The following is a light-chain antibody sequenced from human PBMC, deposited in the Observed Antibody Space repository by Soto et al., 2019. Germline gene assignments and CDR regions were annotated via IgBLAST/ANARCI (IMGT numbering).Light chain of an antibody. Sequence: DIVMTQSPDSLAVSLGERATINCKSSQSVLYRSNNKNYLAWYQQKPGQPPKLLIYWASNRASGVPDRFSGSGSGTDFTLTISSLQAEDVAVYYCQEYYSVPQWAFGQGTKVEIK. V-gene: IGKV4-1*01. CDR1: QSVLYRSNNKNY. J-gene: IGKJ1*01. CDR3: QEYYSVPQWA. CDR2: WAS.